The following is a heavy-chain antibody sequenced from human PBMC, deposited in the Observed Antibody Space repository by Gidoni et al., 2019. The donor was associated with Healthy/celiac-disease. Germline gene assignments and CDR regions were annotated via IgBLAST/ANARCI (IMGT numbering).Heavy chain of an antibody. CDR1: GFTFSSYA. CDR2: ISGSGGST. Sequence: EVPLFESGVVLVQPGGSLRLSCSASGFTFSSYAMSWVRQAPGKGRGWVSAISGSGGSTYYADSVKGRFTISRDNSKNTLYLKMNSLRAEDTAVYYCAKVAREFDYWGQGTLVTVSS. CDR3: AKVAREFDY. J-gene: IGHJ4*02. D-gene: IGHD1-26*01. V-gene: IGHV3-23*01.